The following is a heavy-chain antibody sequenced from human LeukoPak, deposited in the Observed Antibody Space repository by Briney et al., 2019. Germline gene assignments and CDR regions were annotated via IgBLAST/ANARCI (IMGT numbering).Heavy chain of an antibody. CDR2: ISAYNGNT. D-gene: IGHD3-22*01. CDR3: ARDDSVPDLANDSNYYYYGMDV. J-gene: IGHJ6*02. CDR1: GYTFTSYG. Sequence: ASVKVSCKASGYTFTSYGISWVRQAPGQGLEWMGWISAYNGNTNYAQKLQGRVTMTTDTSTSTAYMELRSLRSDDTAVYYCARDDSVPDLANDSNYYYYGMDVWGQGTTVTVSS. V-gene: IGHV1-18*01.